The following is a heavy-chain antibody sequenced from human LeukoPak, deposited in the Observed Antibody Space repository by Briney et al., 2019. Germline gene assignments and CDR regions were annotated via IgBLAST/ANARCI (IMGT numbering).Heavy chain of an antibody. J-gene: IGHJ3*02. CDR1: GYTFTGYH. CDR3: ARGSITMVRGVLLDAFDI. V-gene: IGHV1-2*02. Sequence: ASVKVSCKASGYTFTGYHMHWVRQAPGQGLEWMGWINPNSGGTNYAQKFQGRVTMTRDTSISTAYMELSRLRSDDTAVYYCARGSITMVRGVLLDAFDIWGQGTMVTVSS. D-gene: IGHD3-10*01. CDR2: INPNSGGT.